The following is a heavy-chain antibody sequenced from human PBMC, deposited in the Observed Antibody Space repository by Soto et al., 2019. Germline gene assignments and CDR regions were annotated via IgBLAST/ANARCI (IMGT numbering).Heavy chain of an antibody. Sequence: SETLSLTCTVSGGSISSYYWSWIRQPPGKGLEWIGYIYYSGSTNYNPSLKSRVTISVDTSKNQFSLKLSSVTAADTAVYYCARAWNPGNFDYWGQGTLVTVSS. CDR1: GGSISSYY. D-gene: IGHD1-1*01. J-gene: IGHJ4*02. CDR3: ARAWNPGNFDY. CDR2: IYYSGST. V-gene: IGHV4-59*01.